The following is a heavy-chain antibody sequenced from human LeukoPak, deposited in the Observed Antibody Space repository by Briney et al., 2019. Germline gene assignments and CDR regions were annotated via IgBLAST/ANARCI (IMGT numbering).Heavy chain of an antibody. D-gene: IGHD3-22*01. CDR1: GFTFSNAW. CDR3: TTFIIMIVVAIDS. J-gene: IGHJ4*02. V-gene: IGHV3-15*01. Sequence: PGGSLRLSCAASGFTFSNAWMSWGRQAPEKWREWVGRIKSETDGGTTDYAAPGKGRFTLQRDDITNQMYLQMNSLTTEDTAVYYCTTFIIMIVVAIDSWGQGTLVTVSS. CDR2: IKSETDGGTT.